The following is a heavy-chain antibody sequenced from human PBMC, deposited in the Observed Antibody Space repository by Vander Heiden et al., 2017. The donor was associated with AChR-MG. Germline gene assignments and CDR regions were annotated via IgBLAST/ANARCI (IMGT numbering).Heavy chain of an antibody. J-gene: IGHJ5*02. CDR1: GFTFSRYS. V-gene: IGHV3-48*01. CDR2: ISSSSSTI. CDR3: ARDVVDAGLFDP. D-gene: IGHD2-15*01. Sequence: EVQLVESGGGLVQPGGSLRLSCAASGFTFSRYSMNWVGQAPGKGLEWVSYISSSSSTIYYAYAVKGRFTISRDNAKNSLYLKMNSLRAEDTAVYYFARDVVDAGLFDPWGQGTLVTVSS.